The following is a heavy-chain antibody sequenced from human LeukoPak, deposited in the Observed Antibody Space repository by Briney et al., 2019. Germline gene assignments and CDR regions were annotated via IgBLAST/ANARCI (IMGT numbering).Heavy chain of an antibody. J-gene: IGHJ4*02. CDR1: GGSISSGSYY. CDR3: VRSSSSWN. Sequence: PSETLSLTCTVSGGSISSGSYYWSWIRQPAGKGLEWIGRIYTSGSTNYNPSLKSRVTISVDTSKNQLSLKLSSVTAADTAVYYCVRSSSSWNWGQGTLVTVSS. CDR2: IYTSGST. V-gene: IGHV4-61*02. D-gene: IGHD6-13*01.